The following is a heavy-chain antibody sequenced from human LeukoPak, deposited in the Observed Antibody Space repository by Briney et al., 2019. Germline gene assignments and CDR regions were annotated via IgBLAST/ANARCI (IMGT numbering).Heavy chain of an antibody. V-gene: IGHV4-31*03. D-gene: IGHD6-13*01. Sequence: PQTLSLTCTVSGGSISSGGYYWSWIRQHPGKGLEWIGYIYYSGSTYYNPSLKSRVTISVDTSKNQFSLKLSSVTAADTAVYYCARSKGIAAAGNNFDYWGQGTLVTVSS. CDR3: ARSKGIAAAGNNFDY. J-gene: IGHJ4*02. CDR1: GGSISSGGYY. CDR2: IYYSGST.